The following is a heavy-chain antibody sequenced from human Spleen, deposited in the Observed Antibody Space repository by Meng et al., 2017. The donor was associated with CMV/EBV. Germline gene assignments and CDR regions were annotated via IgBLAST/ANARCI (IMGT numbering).Heavy chain of an antibody. J-gene: IGHJ6*02. Sequence: SVKVSCKASGGTFSSYAISWVRQAPGQGLEWMGGIIPIFGTANYAQKFQGRVTITTDESTSTVYMELSSLRSEDTAVYYCARGRIVVVPTVPGGYYYGLDVWGQGTTVTVSS. CDR3: ARGRIVVVPTVPGGYYYGLDV. D-gene: IGHD2-2*01. CDR1: GGTFSSYA. CDR2: IIPIFGTA. V-gene: IGHV1-69*05.